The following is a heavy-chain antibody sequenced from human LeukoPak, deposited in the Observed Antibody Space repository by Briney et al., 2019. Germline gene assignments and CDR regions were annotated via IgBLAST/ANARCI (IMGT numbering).Heavy chain of an antibody. J-gene: IGHJ4*02. Sequence: SETLSLTCAVYGGSFSGYYWSWIRQPPGKGLEWIGEINHSGSTNYNPSLKSRVTISVDTSKNQFSLKLSTVTAADTAVYYCARGRAATTYWGQGTLVTVSS. CDR1: GGSFSGYY. V-gene: IGHV4-34*01. CDR3: ARGRAATTY. CDR2: INHSGST. D-gene: IGHD5-24*01.